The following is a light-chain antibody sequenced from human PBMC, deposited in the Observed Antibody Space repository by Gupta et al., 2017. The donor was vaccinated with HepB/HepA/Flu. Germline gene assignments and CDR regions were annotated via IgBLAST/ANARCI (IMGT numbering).Light chain of an antibody. J-gene: IGKJ1*01. CDR2: WAS. CDR1: QSVLYSSKNKHY. CDR3: QQEDSTPRT. V-gene: IGKV4-1*01. Sequence: DIVMTQSRDSLAVSLGERATINCKSSQSVLYSSKNKHYLARLQQKPGQPPKLLFYWASTPESGVPDKFSGHGSGTDFNLTISALQAEDVAVYYSQQEDSTPRTFGQGTKVEIK.